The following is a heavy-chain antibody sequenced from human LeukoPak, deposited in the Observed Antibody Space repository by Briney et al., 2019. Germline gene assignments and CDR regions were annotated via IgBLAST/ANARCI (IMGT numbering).Heavy chain of an antibody. J-gene: IGHJ4*02. D-gene: IGHD5-24*01. Sequence: PGGSLRLSCAASGFTFSSYGIYWVRQGPGKGLDWEAVVWYDESNKYYADSVKGRFTISRDNSKNTLYLQMNSLRAEDTAVYYCARGGWPIDYWGQGTLVTVSS. CDR3: ARGGWPIDY. V-gene: IGHV3-33*08. CDR2: VWYDESNK. CDR1: GFTFSSYG.